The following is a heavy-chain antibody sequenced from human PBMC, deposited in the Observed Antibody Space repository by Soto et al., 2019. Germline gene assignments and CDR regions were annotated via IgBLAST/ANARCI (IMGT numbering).Heavy chain of an antibody. V-gene: IGHV3-23*01. CDR3: AKGYCISTSCPVDY. CDR1: GFTFSSYA. CDR2: ISGSGGST. J-gene: IGHJ4*02. D-gene: IGHD2-2*01. Sequence: GGSLRLSCAASGFTFSSYAMSWVRQAPGKGLEWVSAISGSGGSTYYADSVKGRFTISRDNSKNTLYLQMNSLRAEDTAVYYWAKGYCISTSCPVDYWGKGTLVTVSS.